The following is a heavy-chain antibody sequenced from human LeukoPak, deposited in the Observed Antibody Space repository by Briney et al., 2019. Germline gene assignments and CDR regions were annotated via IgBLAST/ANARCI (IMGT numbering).Heavy chain of an antibody. V-gene: IGHV1-8*03. D-gene: IGHD3-3*01. J-gene: IGHJ5*02. CDR2: MNPNSGNT. CDR1: GYTFTSYD. CDR3: ARALERITIFGVVPPDWFDP. Sequence: ASVKVSCKASGYTFTSYDINWVRQATGQGLEWMGWMNPNSGNTGYAQKFQGRVTITRNTSISTVYMELSSLRSEDTAVYYCARALERITIFGVVPPDWFDPWGQGTLVTVSS.